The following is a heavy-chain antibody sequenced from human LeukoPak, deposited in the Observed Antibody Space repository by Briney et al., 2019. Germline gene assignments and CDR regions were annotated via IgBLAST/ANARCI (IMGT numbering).Heavy chain of an antibody. V-gene: IGHV1-2*04. CDR1: GYTFTSYY. CDR3: ARGGEEGQLITLDY. D-gene: IGHD2-8*01. CDR2: INPNSGGT. J-gene: IGHJ4*02. Sequence: GASVKVSCKASGYTFTSYYMHWVRQAPGQGLEWMGWINPNSGGTNYAQKFQGWVTMTRDTSISTAYMELSRLRSDDTAVYYCARGGEEGQLITLDYWGQGTLVTVSS.